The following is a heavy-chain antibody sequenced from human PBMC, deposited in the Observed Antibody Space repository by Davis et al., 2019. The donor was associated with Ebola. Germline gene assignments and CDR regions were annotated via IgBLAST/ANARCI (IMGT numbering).Heavy chain of an antibody. CDR1: GGTFSSYA. V-gene: IGHV1-69*04. Sequence: SVKVSCKASGGTFSSYAISWVRQAPGQGLEWMGRIIPILGIANYAQKFQGRVTMTRNTSISTAYMELSSLRSEDTAVYYCARVRVMTERWLQSLGYWGQGTLVTVSS. D-gene: IGHD5-24*01. J-gene: IGHJ4*02. CDR3: ARVRVMTERWLQSLGY. CDR2: IIPILGIA.